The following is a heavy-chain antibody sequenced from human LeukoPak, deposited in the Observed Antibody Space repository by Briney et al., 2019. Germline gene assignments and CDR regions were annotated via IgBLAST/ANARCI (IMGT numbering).Heavy chain of an antibody. CDR3: ARKAAAGTLDP. J-gene: IGHJ5*02. Sequence: PSETLSLTCTVSGGSISSGGYYWSWIRQHPGKGLEWIGYIYYSGSTYYNPSLKSRVTISVDTSKNQFSLKLSSVTAADTAVYYCARKAAAGTLDPWGQGTLVTVSS. D-gene: IGHD6-13*01. CDR1: GGSISSGGYY. CDR2: IYYSGST. V-gene: IGHV4-31*03.